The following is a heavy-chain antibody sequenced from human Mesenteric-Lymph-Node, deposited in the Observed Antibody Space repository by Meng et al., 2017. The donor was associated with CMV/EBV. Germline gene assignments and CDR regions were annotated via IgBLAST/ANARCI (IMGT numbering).Heavy chain of an antibody. CDR1: GYSISSGYY. Sequence: SETLSLTCTVSGYSISSGYYWGWIRQPPGKGLEWIGSGYRSGRTHYNPSLKSRVTISLDTSKNQFSLNLNSVTAADTAVYYCARQRAHFGMDVWGQGTTVTVSS. CDR2: GYRSGRT. J-gene: IGHJ6*02. CDR3: ARQRAHFGMDV. V-gene: IGHV4-38-2*02.